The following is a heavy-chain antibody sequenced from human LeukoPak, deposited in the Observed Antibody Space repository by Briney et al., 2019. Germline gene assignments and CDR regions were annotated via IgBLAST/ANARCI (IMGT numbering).Heavy chain of an antibody. CDR2: ISSSSSYI. J-gene: IGHJ4*02. D-gene: IGHD1-20*01. CDR3: ARDDNWNLFDY. CDR1: GFTFSSYS. V-gene: IGHV3-21*01. Sequence: GGSLRLSCAASGFTFSSYSMNWVRQAPGKGLEWVSSISSSSSYIYYADSVKGRFTISRDNAKNSLYLQMNSLRAEDTAVYYCARDDNWNLFDYWGQGTLVTVSS.